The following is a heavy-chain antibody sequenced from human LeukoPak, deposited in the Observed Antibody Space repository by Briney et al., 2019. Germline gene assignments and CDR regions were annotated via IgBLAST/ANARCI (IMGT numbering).Heavy chain of an antibody. D-gene: IGHD3-3*01. V-gene: IGHV1-2*02. Sequence: ASVKVSCKASGYTFTGYYMHWVRQAPGQGLEWMGWINPNSGGTNYAQKFQGRVTMTRDTSISTAYMELSRLRSDDTAVYYCARGLRRITIFGVVIIGFDPWGQGTLVTVSS. CDR3: ARGLRRITIFGVVIIGFDP. CDR2: INPNSGGT. CDR1: GYTFTGYY. J-gene: IGHJ5*02.